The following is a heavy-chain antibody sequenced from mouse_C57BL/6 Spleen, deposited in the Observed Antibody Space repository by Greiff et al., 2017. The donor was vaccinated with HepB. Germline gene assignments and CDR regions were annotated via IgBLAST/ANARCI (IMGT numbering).Heavy chain of an antibody. Sequence: QVQLKQSGAELARPGASVKLSCKASGYTFTSYGISWVKQRTGQGLEWIGEIYPRSGNTYYNEKFKGKATLTADKSSSTAYMELRSLTSEDSAVYFCARRGYYGSSYFSYFDYWGQGTTLTVSS. V-gene: IGHV1-81*01. J-gene: IGHJ2*01. D-gene: IGHD1-1*01. CDR3: ARRGYYGSSYFSYFDY. CDR1: GYTFTSYG. CDR2: IYPRSGNT.